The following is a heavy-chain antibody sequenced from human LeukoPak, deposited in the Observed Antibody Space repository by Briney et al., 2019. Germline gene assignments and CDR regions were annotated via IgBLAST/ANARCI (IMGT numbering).Heavy chain of an antibody. CDR1: GFSFSSYW. D-gene: IGHD1-26*01. V-gene: IGHV3-7*03. J-gene: IGHJ4*02. CDR2: IKEDGTEK. Sequence: GGSLRLSCAASGFSFSSYWMTWIRQAPGKGLEWVANIKEDGTEKYYVDSVKGRFTISRDNARSSLYLQMNSLRAGDTAVYYCAKVRAPRQYYFDYWGQGTLVTVSS. CDR3: AKVRAPRQYYFDY.